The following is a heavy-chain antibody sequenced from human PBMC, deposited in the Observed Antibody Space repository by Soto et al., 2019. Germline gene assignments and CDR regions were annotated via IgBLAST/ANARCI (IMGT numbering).Heavy chain of an antibody. Sequence: GGSLRLSCAASGFTFSSYAMHWVRQAPGKGLEWVAVISYDGSNKYYADSVKGRFTISKDNSKNTLYLQMNSLRAEDTAVYYCARDIFRVVAANPYYYYGMDVWGQGTTVTVSS. D-gene: IGHD2-15*01. J-gene: IGHJ6*02. V-gene: IGHV3-30-3*01. CDR1: GFTFSSYA. CDR2: ISYDGSNK. CDR3: ARDIFRVVAANPYYYYGMDV.